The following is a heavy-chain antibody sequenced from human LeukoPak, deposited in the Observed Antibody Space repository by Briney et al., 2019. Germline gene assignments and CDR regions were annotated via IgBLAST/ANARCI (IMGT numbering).Heavy chain of an antibody. V-gene: IGHV2-5*01. D-gene: IGHD3-10*01. Sequence: SGPTLVNPTQTLTLTCTFSGFSLSTSGVAVGWIRQPPGKALEWLGIIYWNDDKRYSPSLKSRLTITKDTSKNQVVLTMTNMDPVDTATYYCAHSPLARGVIIANFDYWGQGTLVTVSS. CDR3: AHSPLARGVIIANFDY. J-gene: IGHJ4*02. CDR1: GFSLSTSGVA. CDR2: IYWNDDK.